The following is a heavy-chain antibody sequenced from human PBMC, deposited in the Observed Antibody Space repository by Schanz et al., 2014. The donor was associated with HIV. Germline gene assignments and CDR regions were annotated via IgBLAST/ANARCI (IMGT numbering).Heavy chain of an antibody. CDR2: ISGSGGST. V-gene: IGHV3-23*01. J-gene: IGHJ4*02. Sequence: EVQLLESGGGLVQPGGSLRLACAASGFTFTSYAMSWVRQAPGKGLEWVSAISGSGGSTNYADSVKGRFTISRDNSKNTLYLQMNSLRAEDTAVYYCAKDIEVVVAAMGFDYWGQGTLGTVSS. CDR1: GFTFTSYA. D-gene: IGHD2-15*01. CDR3: AKDIEVVVAAMGFDY.